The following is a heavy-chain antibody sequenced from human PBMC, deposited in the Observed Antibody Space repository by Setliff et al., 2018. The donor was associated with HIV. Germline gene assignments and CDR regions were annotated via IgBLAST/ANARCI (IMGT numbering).Heavy chain of an antibody. CDR1: GASISSSSHH. CDR2: IYYTGST. V-gene: IGHV4-39*01. D-gene: IGHD1-26*01. Sequence: SETLSLTCTVSGASISSSSHHWAWIRQPPGKGLEYIGNIYYTGSTHHNPSLESRVATSVDTSKNQFSLKLSSVTAADTAVYYCARIVRWELVATSTFFYYYMDVWGKGTTVTVSS. J-gene: IGHJ6*03. CDR3: ARIVRWELVATSTFFYYYMDV.